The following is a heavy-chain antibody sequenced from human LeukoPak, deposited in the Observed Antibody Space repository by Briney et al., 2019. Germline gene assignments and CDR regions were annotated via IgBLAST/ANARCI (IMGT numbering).Heavy chain of an antibody. CDR1: GFTFSSYA. J-gene: IGHJ4*02. Sequence: GGSLRLSCAASGFTFSSYAMSWVRQAPGKGLEWVSAISGSGGSTYYADSVKGRFTISRDNSKNTLYLRMNSLRAEDTAVYYCASDLVRGVTPQYYFDYWGQGTLVTVSS. CDR3: ASDLVRGVTPQYYFDY. D-gene: IGHD3-10*01. V-gene: IGHV3-23*01. CDR2: ISGSGGST.